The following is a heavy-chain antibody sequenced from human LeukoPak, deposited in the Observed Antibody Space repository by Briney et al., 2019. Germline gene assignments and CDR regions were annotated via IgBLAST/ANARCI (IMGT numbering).Heavy chain of an antibody. J-gene: IGHJ4*02. CDR2: IKSKAYGETT. CDR3: TRDYYGDHDY. D-gene: IGHD4-17*01. CDR1: GFTFGDYA. Sequence: GGSLRLSCTASGFTFGDYAMTWVRQAPGKGLEWVGFIKSKAYGETTDYAASAKGRFTISRDDSKSIAYLQMTSLKTEDTALYYCTRDYYGDHDYWGQGTLVTVSS. V-gene: IGHV3-49*04.